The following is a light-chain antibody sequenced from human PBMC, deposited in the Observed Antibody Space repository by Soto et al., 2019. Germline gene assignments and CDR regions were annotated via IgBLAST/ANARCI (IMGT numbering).Light chain of an antibody. J-gene: IGLJ1*01. CDR2: DDS. CDR1: NIGTRT. Sequence: SYDLTQPPSESVAPGQTARITCGGTNIGTRTVHWYQQKPGQAPVLVVHDDSDRPSGIPERFSGFNSGNTATLTITRVEAGDEADYFCQVWDSSSDHYVFGTGTKSPS. CDR3: QVWDSSSDHYV. V-gene: IGLV3-21*02.